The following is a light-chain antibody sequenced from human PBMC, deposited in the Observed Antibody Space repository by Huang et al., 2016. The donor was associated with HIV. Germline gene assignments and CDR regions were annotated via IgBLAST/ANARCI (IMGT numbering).Light chain of an antibody. CDR3: QQAKSYPIT. Sequence: DIQMTQSPSSVSASVGDRVTITCRASQNICTWLAWYQQKPGKAPQLLISAAASLQSGFPSGFRGSRSGADFTLTIRSLQPEDFALYDCQQAKSYPITFGGGTKVEIK. J-gene: IGKJ4*01. CDR2: AAA. CDR1: QNICTW. V-gene: IGKV1-12*01.